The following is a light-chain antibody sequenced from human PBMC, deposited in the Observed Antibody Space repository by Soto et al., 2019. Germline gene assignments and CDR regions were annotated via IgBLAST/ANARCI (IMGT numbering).Light chain of an antibody. J-gene: IGLJ3*02. CDR1: SSDVGGYNY. CDR3: SSYATSSTLA. V-gene: IGLV2-14*01. CDR2: EVS. Sequence: QSVLTQPASVSGSPGQSITITCTGTSSDVGGYNYVYWYQHHPCKAPKLMIYEVSDRPSGVSNRFSGSKSGNTASLTISGLQAEDEADYYCSSYATSSTLAFGGGTKLAV.